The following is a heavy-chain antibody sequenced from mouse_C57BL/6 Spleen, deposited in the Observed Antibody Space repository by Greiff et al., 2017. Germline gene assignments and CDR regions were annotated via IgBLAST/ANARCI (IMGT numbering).Heavy chain of an antibody. V-gene: IGHV1-15*01. CDR3: TSGLYYFDY. Sequence: QVQLQQSGAELVRPGASVTLSCKASGYTFTDYEMHWVKQTPVHGLEWIGAIDPETGGTAYNQKFKGKAILTADKSSSTAYMELRSLTSEDSAVYYCTSGLYYFDYGGKGTTLTVSS. D-gene: IGHD3-1*01. CDR1: GYTFTDYE. CDR2: IDPETGGT. J-gene: IGHJ2*01.